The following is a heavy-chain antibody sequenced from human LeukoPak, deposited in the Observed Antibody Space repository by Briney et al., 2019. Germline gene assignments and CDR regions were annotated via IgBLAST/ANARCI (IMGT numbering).Heavy chain of an antibody. J-gene: IGHJ4*02. CDR3: AREDYGSGRRQDY. Sequence: PSETLSLTCAVYGGSFSGYYWSWIRQPPRKGLDWIGEINHSGSPNYNPSLKSRVTISVDTSKNQFSLKLSSVTAADTAVYYCAREDYGSGRRQDYWGQGTLVTVSS. D-gene: IGHD3-10*01. V-gene: IGHV4-34*01. CDR2: INHSGSP. CDR1: GGSFSGYY.